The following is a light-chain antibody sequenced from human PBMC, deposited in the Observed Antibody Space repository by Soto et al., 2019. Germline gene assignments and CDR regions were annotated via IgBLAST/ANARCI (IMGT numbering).Light chain of an antibody. J-gene: IGKJ4*01. Sequence: DIVLTQSPATLSLSPGERATLSCRASQSVSSNLAWYQQKPGQAPRLLIYGASSRATGIPDRFSGSGSGTDFTLTISRLEPEDFAVYYCQQYGSSPLTFGGGTKVDI. CDR3: QQYGSSPLT. CDR1: QSVSSN. CDR2: GAS. V-gene: IGKV3-20*01.